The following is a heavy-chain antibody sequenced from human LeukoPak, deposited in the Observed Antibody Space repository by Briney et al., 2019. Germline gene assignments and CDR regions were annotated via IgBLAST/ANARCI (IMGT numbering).Heavy chain of an antibody. Sequence: ASVKVSCKASGYTFTTYDINWVRQATGQGLEWMGWMNPYSGNTGYAQKFQGRVTMTRNASISTAYMELSSLRSEDTAMYYCARGNGNAKNWGQGTLVTVSS. CDR3: ARGNGNAKN. D-gene: IGHD2-8*01. CDR2: MNPYSGNT. V-gene: IGHV1-8*01. J-gene: IGHJ4*02. CDR1: GYTFTTYD.